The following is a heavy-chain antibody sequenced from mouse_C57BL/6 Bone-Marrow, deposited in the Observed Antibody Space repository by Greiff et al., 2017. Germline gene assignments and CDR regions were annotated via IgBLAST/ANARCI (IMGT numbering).Heavy chain of an antibody. CDR2: INPNNGGT. CDR1: GYTFTDYY. CDR3: ARRGVYYGYDGVVFDY. J-gene: IGHJ2*01. Sequence: EVQLQQSGPELVKPGASVKISCKASGYTFTDYYMNWVKQSHGKSLEWIGDINPNNGGTSYNQKFKGKATLTVDKSSSTAYMELRSLTSEDSAVYYCARRGVYYGYDGVVFDYWGQGTTLTVSS. V-gene: IGHV1-26*01. D-gene: IGHD2-2*01.